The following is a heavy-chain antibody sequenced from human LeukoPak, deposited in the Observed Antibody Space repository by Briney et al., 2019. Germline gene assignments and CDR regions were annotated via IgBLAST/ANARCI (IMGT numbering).Heavy chain of an antibody. CDR3: ARRRYYDGSGYLE. CDR1: GDSGNRRDSY. D-gene: IGHD3-22*01. CDR2: IYHSGRT. J-gene: IGHJ1*01. Sequence: KASENLSLTSSLSGDSGNRRDSYWEWVRQPPGKGLGWIGTIYHSGRTYYSPSLKSRVIMSVDPSNNQFSLNLRSVTAADTAVYYCARRRYYDGSGYLEWGQGTLLSVSS. V-gene: IGHV4-39*01.